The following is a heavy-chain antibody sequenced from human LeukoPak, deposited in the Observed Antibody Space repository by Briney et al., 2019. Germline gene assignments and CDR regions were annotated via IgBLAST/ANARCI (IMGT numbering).Heavy chain of an antibody. V-gene: IGHV4-31*03. D-gene: IGHD6-25*01. J-gene: IGHJ6*04. CDR3: ARAFSGSAADV. CDR1: GGSISSGTYY. Sequence: SQTLSLTCTVSGGSISSGTYYWSWIRQHPGKGLGWIGYIYYSGSTYYNPSLKSRVIISVDTSKNQFSLKLSSVTAADTAVYYCARAFSGSAADVWGKGTTVTVSS. CDR2: IYYSGST.